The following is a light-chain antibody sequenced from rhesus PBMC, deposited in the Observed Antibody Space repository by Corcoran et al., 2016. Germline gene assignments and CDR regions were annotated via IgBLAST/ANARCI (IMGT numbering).Light chain of an antibody. Sequence: DIQMTQSPSSLSASVGDRVTITCRASQGITNDLAWYQQKPGETPKLLIYEASSLQSGIPSRFSGSGTGTDVTLTISSLQSEDFATYYCQHYYNSPLTFGGGTKVEIK. V-gene: IGKV1-22*01. CDR3: QHYYNSPLT. J-gene: IGKJ4*01. CDR1: QGITND. CDR2: EAS.